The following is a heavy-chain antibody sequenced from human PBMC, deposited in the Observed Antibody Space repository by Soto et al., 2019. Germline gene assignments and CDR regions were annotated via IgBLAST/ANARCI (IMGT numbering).Heavy chain of an antibody. J-gene: IGHJ6*02. V-gene: IGHV4-31*03. Sequence: SETLSLTCTVSGGSISSGGYYWSWIRQHPGKGLEWIGYIYYSGSTYYNPSLKSRVTISVDTSKNQFSLKLSSVTAADTAVYYCARDNSSKGSGSYRPVSGMDVWGQGTTVTVSS. CDR3: ARDNSSKGSGSYRPVSGMDV. CDR1: GGSISSGGYY. D-gene: IGHD3-10*01. CDR2: IYYSGST.